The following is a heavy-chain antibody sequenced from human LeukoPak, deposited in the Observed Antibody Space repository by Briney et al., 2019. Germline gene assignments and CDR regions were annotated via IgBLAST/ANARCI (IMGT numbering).Heavy chain of an antibody. V-gene: IGHV3-30-3*01. CDR3: ARGPYYYDSSGYQQFDP. D-gene: IGHD3-22*01. CDR1: GFTFSSYA. CDR2: ISYDGSNK. Sequence: PGGSLRLSCAASGFTFSSYAMHWVRQAPGKGLEWVAVISYDGSNKYYADSAKGRFTISRDNSKNTLYLQMNSLRAEDTAVYYCARGPYYYDSSGYQQFDPWGQGTLVTVSS. J-gene: IGHJ5*02.